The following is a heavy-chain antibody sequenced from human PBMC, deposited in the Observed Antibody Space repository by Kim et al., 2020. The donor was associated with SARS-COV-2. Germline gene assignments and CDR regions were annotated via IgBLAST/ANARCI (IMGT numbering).Heavy chain of an antibody. CDR3: ARDPTYYYGLSAYYYYGMDV. D-gene: IGHD3-10*01. J-gene: IGHJ6*02. CDR1: GFTFSSYG. CDR2: IWYDGSNK. Sequence: GGSLRLSCAASGFTFSSYGMHWVRQAPGEGLEWVAVIWYDGSNKYYADSVKGRFTISRDNSKNTLYLQMNSLRAEDTAVYYCARDPTYYYGLSAYYYYGMDVWGQGTTVTVSS. V-gene: IGHV3-33*01.